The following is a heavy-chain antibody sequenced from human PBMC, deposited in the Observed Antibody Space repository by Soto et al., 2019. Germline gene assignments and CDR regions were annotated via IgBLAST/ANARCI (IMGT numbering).Heavy chain of an antibody. CDR3: ARGHGGSGWYYTWFDP. V-gene: IGHV4-39*01. Sequence: SETLSLTCTVSGGSISRSSSHWGWIRQPPGKGLEWIGNIFYSGSSYYNPSLKSRVIISVDTSKNQFSLKLSSVTAADTAVYYCARGHGGSGWYYTWFDPWGQETLVTVSS. J-gene: IGHJ5*02. D-gene: IGHD6-19*01. CDR2: IFYSGSS. CDR1: GGSISRSSSH.